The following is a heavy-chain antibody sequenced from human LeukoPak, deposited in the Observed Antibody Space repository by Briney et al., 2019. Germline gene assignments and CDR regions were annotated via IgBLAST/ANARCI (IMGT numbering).Heavy chain of an antibody. Sequence: SQTLSLTCTVSGGSISSGGYYWSWIRQHPGKGLEWIGYIYYSGSTYYNPSLKSRVTISVDTSKNQFSLKLSSVTAADTAVYYCARILGYCSRTSCHHVDYWGQGTLVTVSS. V-gene: IGHV4-31*03. CDR3: ARILGYCSRTSCHHVDY. CDR2: IYYSGST. D-gene: IGHD2-2*01. J-gene: IGHJ4*02. CDR1: GGSISSGGYY.